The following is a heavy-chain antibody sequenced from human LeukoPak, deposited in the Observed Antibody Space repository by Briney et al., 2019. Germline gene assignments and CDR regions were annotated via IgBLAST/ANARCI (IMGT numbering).Heavy chain of an antibody. CDR3: ARVDGIAVADEGYFDY. D-gene: IGHD6-19*01. Sequence: PSETLSLTCTVSGGSISSYYWSWIRQPPGKGLEWIGYIYYSGSTNYNPSLKSRVTISVDTSKTQFSLKLSSVTAADTAVYYCARVDGIAVADEGYFDYWGQGTLVTVPS. J-gene: IGHJ4*02. CDR1: GGSISSYY. CDR2: IYYSGST. V-gene: IGHV4-59*01.